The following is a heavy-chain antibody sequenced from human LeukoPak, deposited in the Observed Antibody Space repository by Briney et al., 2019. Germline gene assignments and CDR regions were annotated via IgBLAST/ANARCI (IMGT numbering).Heavy chain of an antibody. CDR3: ARVVEPSGYYYYMDV. Sequence: GASLQIFCKGSGCTFTSHWIGWVRQLPGKGLEWMGIIYPGDSETRYSPSFQGQVTISADKSISTTYLQWSSLKASDTAMYYCARVVEPSGYYYYMDVWGKGTTVTVSS. D-gene: IGHD2-15*01. J-gene: IGHJ6*03. CDR1: GCTFTSHW. V-gene: IGHV5-51*01. CDR2: IYPGDSET.